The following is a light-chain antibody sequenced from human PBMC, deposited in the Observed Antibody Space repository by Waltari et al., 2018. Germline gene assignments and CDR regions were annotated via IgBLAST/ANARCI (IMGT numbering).Light chain of an antibody. J-gene: IGKJ4*01. CDR2: DAS. CDR1: QSISSY. Sequence: DIQMTQSPSSLSASVGDRVTITCRASQSISSYLNWYQQKPGKAPKLLIYDASSLESGVPSRFSGSGSGTEFTLTISSLQPDDFATYYCQQYDFYSLTFGGGTRVEIK. V-gene: IGKV1-5*01. CDR3: QQYDFYSLT.